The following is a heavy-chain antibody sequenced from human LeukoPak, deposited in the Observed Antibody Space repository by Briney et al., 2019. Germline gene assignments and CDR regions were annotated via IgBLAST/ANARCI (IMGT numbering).Heavy chain of an antibody. CDR1: GGSISSYY. J-gene: IGHJ4*02. V-gene: IGHV4-59*01. D-gene: IGHD2-15*01. CDR3: ASGNSGGFDY. CDR2: ISYSGST. Sequence: SETLSLTCTVSGGSISSYYWNWIRQPPGTGLEWIGYISYSGSTNYNPSLKGRVTISIDTSRNQSSLKLSSVTAADTAVYYCASGNSGGFDYWGQGTLVTVSS.